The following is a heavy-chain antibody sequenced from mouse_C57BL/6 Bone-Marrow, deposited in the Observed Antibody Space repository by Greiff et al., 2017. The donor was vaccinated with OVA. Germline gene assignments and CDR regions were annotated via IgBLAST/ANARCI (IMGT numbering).Heavy chain of an antibody. Sequence: QVQLQQPGAELVMPGASVKLSCKASGYTFTSYWMHWVKQRPGQGLEWIGEIDPSDSYTNYNQKFKGKSTLTVDKSSSTAYMQLRSLTSEDSAFYYCARYFYYYGSSYAMDYWGQGTSVTVSS. CDR3: ARYFYYYGSSYAMDY. J-gene: IGHJ4*01. CDR1: GYTFTSYW. V-gene: IGHV1-69*01. D-gene: IGHD1-1*01. CDR2: IDPSDSYT.